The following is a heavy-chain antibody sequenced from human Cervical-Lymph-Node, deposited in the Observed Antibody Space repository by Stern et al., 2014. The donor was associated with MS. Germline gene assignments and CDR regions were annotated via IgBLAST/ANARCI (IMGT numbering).Heavy chain of an antibody. D-gene: IGHD1-26*01. CDR1: GATLTELS. V-gene: IGHV1-24*01. CDR3: TIGMETQWEAPNDYGLDV. J-gene: IGHJ6*02. Sequence: QVQLVQSGAEVKKPGASVKVSCKASGATLTELSMHWVRQAPGKGLEWMGGFDPEYGELNPAQRLQGRVIMSEDTSSDTAYMELSSLTSDDTAVYYWTIGMETQWEAPNDYGLDVWGQGTTVTVSS. CDR2: FDPEYGEL.